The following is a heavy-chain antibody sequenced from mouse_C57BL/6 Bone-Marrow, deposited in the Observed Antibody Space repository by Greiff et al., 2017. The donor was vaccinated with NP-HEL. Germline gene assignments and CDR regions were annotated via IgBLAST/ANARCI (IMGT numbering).Heavy chain of an antibody. CDR3: IYDGYYAMDY. J-gene: IGHJ4*01. V-gene: IGHV1-81*01. CDR2: IYPRSGNT. Sequence: QVQLKQSGAELARPGASVKLSCKASGYTFTSYGISWVKQRTGQGLEWIGEIYPRSGNTYYNEKFKGKATLTADKSSSTAYMELRSLTSEDSAVYFCIYDGYYAMDYWGQGTSVTVSS. CDR1: GYTFTSYG. D-gene: IGHD2-3*01.